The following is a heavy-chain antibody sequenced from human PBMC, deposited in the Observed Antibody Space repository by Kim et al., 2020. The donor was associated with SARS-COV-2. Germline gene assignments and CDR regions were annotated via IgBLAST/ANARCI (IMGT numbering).Heavy chain of an antibody. Sequence: GGSLRLSCAASGLTFSSYEMNWVRQAPGKGLEGVSYISSSGSTIYYADSVKGRFTISRDNAKNSLYLQMNSLRAEDTAVYYCARDPYSSSYNYYGMDVWGQGTTVTVSS. J-gene: IGHJ6*02. CDR1: GLTFSSYE. V-gene: IGHV3-48*03. CDR3: ARDPYSSSYNYYGMDV. D-gene: IGHD6-13*01. CDR2: ISSSGSTI.